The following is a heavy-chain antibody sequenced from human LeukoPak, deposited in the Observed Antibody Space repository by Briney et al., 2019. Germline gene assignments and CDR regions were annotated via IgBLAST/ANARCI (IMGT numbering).Heavy chain of an antibody. J-gene: IGHJ6*03. CDR2: IYYSGSS. CDR1: GGSISSYY. Sequence: SETLSLTCTVSGGSISSYYWSWIRQPPGKGLEWIGYIYYSGSSNYNPSLKSRVTISVDMSKNQFSLKLRSVTAADTAVYYCARTTEGGYSYGYFYYYYMDVWDKGTTVTISS. D-gene: IGHD5-18*01. V-gene: IGHV4-59*01. CDR3: ARTTEGGYSYGYFYYYYMDV.